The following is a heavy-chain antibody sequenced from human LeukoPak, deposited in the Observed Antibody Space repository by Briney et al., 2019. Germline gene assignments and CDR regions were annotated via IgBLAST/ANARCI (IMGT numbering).Heavy chain of an antibody. CDR3: ARSPSYYDSSGYPYYMDV. D-gene: IGHD3-22*01. V-gene: IGHV3-30*01. J-gene: IGHJ6*03. CDR2: ISYDGSNK. Sequence: GGSLRLSCAASGFTFSSYAMHWVRQAPGKGLEWVAVISYDGSNKYYADSVKGRFTISRDNSKNTLYLQMNSLRAEDTAVYYCARSPSYYDSSGYPYYMDVWGKGTTVTVSS. CDR1: GFTFSSYA.